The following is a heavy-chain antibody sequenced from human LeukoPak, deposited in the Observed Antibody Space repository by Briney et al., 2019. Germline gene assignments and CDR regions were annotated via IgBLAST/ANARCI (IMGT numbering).Heavy chain of an antibody. Sequence: GGSLRLSCEASGFSFSSYNMDWVRQTPGKGLEWISSITTSSTYTFYADSVKGRFTISRDNARNSLYLQMNSLRVEDTAVYYCARDRSSVGMEEDYYYMDVWGKGTTVTVSS. CDR2: ITTSSTYT. CDR3: ARDRSSVGMEEDYYYMDV. V-gene: IGHV3-21*01. D-gene: IGHD6-6*01. J-gene: IGHJ6*03. CDR1: GFSFSSYN.